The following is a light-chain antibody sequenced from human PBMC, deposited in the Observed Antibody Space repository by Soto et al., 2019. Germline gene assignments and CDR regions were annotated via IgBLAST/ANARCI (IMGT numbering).Light chain of an antibody. Sequence: QAVVTQPPSVSGAPGQRVTISCTGSSSNIGAGYDVHWYQQLPGTAPKLLIYGNSNRPSGVPDRFSGSKSVTSAPLAITGLEAEDEADYYCQSYDSSLSGSVVGGGTKVTVL. J-gene: IGLJ3*02. V-gene: IGLV1-40*01. CDR1: SSNIGAGYD. CDR2: GNS. CDR3: QSYDSSLSGSV.